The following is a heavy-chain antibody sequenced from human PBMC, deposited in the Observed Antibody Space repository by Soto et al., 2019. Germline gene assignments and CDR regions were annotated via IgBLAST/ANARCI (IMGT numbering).Heavy chain of an antibody. V-gene: IGHV3-9*01. CDR2: ISWIRGTI. CDR3: AKDMRGGSSSSRYYYGLDV. CDR1: GFTFDDYA. D-gene: IGHD6-13*01. Sequence: EVQLVEAGGGLVQPGRSLRLSCAASGFTFDDYAMHWVRQAPGQGLEWDSGISWIRGTIVYADSVKGRFTISRDNAKNSLYLQMNSLRGEDTALYYCAKDMRGGSSSSRYYYGLDVWGQGTTVTVSS. J-gene: IGHJ6*02.